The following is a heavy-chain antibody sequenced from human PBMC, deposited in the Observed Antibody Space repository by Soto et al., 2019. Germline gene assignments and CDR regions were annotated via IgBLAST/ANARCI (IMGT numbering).Heavy chain of an antibody. CDR1: GGTFSSYA. CDR2: IVPIFGIA. Sequence: QVQLVQSGAEVKKPGSPVKVSCKESGGTFSSYAIAWVRQAPGEGLEWMGGIVPIFGIANYAQKFQGRVAISADEATNTAYMELSSLRSDDTAVYYCAKAAQTRYNWNDLGNWFDPWGQGTLVIVSS. CDR3: AKAAQTRYNWNDLGNWFDP. J-gene: IGHJ5*02. D-gene: IGHD1-1*01. V-gene: IGHV1-69*01.